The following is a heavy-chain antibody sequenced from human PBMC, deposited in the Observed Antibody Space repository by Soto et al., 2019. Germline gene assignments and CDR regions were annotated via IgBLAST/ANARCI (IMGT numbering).Heavy chain of an antibody. Sequence: QVQLVQSGAEVKKPGASVKVSCKASGYTFTSYDINWVRQATGQGLEWVGWMNPNSGNTGYAQKFQGRVTMTRNTSIRTAYMELSSLRSEDTAVYYWARLRGSGWYYYYYYGMDFWGQGTTVTVSS. CDR1: GYTFTSYD. J-gene: IGHJ6*02. CDR3: ARLRGSGWYYYYYYGMDF. V-gene: IGHV1-8*01. CDR2: MNPNSGNT. D-gene: IGHD6-19*01.